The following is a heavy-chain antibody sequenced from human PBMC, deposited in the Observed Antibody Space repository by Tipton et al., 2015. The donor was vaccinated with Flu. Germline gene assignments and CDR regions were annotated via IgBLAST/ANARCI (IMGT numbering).Heavy chain of an antibody. CDR2: VHQTGST. J-gene: IGHJ4*02. V-gene: IGHV4-38-2*01. D-gene: IGHD3-22*01. CDR1: GYSIGSRYF. Sequence: TLSLTCSVSGYSIGSRYFWVWIRQPPGKGLEWIGNVHQTGSTYYNPSLSSRVTITVNRPKNHFSLRLTSVTAADTAVYYCARADNSGYYGWPYYFDYWGQGTLVTVSS. CDR3: ARADNSGYYGWPYYFDY.